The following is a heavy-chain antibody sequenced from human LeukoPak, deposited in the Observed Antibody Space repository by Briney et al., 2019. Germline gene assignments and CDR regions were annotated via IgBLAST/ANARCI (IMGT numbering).Heavy chain of an antibody. CDR3: TRGREKQWLAPAHHNYFDY. J-gene: IGHJ4*02. CDR2: IRSKANSYAT. D-gene: IGHD6-19*01. CDR1: GFTFSGSA. Sequence: PGGSLRLSCAASGFTFSGSAMHWVRQASGKGLEWVGRIRSKANSYATAYAASVKGRFTISRDDSKNTAYLQMNSLKTEDTAVYYCTRGREKQWLAPAHHNYFDYWGQGTLVTVSS. V-gene: IGHV3-73*01.